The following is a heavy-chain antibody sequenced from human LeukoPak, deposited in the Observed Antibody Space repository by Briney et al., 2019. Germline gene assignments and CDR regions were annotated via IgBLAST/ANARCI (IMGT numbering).Heavy chain of an antibody. CDR2: IYYSGST. CDR1: GGSISSSSYY. Sequence: SETLSLTCTVSGGSISSSSYYWGWIRQPPGKGLEWIGSIYYSGSTYYNPSLKSRVTISVDTSKNQFSLKLSSVTAADTAVYYCARPRIAGTGAFDYWGQGTLVTVSS. CDR3: ARPRIAGTGAFDY. D-gene: IGHD6-13*01. J-gene: IGHJ4*02. V-gene: IGHV4-39*01.